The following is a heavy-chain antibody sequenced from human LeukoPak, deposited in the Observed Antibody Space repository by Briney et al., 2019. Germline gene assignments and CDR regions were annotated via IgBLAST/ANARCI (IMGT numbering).Heavy chain of an antibody. J-gene: IGHJ5*02. D-gene: IGHD6-13*01. Sequence: SGTLSLTCAVSGGSISSSNWWSWVRQPPGKGLEWIGEIYHSGSTNYNPSLKSRVTISVDKSKNQFSLKLSSVTAADTAVYYCASSSSWSLRWFDPWGQGTLVTVSS. CDR2: IYHSGST. CDR1: GGSISSSNW. V-gene: IGHV4-4*02. CDR3: ASSSSWSLRWFDP.